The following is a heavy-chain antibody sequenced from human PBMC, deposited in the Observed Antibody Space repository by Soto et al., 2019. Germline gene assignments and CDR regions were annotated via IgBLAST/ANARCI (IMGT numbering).Heavy chain of an antibody. CDR3: ARVSGNYGSGLSPLAS. CDR1: GGSFSGYY. Sequence: QVQLQQWGAGLLKPSETLSLTCAVYGGSFSGYYWSWIRQPPGKGLEWIGEINHSGSTNYNPSLKSRVTISVDTSKNQFSLKLSSVTAADTAVYYCARVSGNYGSGLSPLASWGQGTLVTVSS. D-gene: IGHD3-10*01. V-gene: IGHV4-34*01. CDR2: INHSGST. J-gene: IGHJ5*02.